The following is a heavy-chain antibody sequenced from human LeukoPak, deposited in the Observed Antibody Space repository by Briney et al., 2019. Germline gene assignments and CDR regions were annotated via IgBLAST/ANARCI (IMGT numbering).Heavy chain of an antibody. Sequence: SQTLSLTCAISGDSVSSNSAAWNWIRQSPSRGLEWLGRTYYRSKWYNDYAVSVKSRITINPDTSKNQFSLQLNSVTPEDTAVYYCAAWDIVVVPAARTDYWGQGTLVTVSS. CDR1: GDSVSSNSAA. D-gene: IGHD2-2*01. J-gene: IGHJ4*02. CDR3: AAWDIVVVPAARTDY. V-gene: IGHV6-1*01. CDR2: TYYRSKWYN.